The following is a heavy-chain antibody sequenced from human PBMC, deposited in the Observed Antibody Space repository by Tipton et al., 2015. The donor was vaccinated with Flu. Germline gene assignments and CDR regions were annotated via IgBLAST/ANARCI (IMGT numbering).Heavy chain of an antibody. CDR1: GFSFSNFA. CDR3: AKGLSSSTPRNFDY. CDR2: VANHGDST. J-gene: IGHJ4*02. Sequence: SLRLSCAASGFSFSNFAMTWVRQAPGKGLQWISAVANHGDSTYYADSVKGRFTISRGNSKNTLYLQVNSLRAEDTAVYYCAKGLSSSTPRNFDYWGQGTLVTVSS. V-gene: IGHV3-23*01. D-gene: IGHD6-13*01.